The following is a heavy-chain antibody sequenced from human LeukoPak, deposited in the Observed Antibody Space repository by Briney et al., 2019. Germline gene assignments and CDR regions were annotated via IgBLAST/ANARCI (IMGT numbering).Heavy chain of an antibody. V-gene: IGHV5-51*01. D-gene: IGHD2-2*03. CDR2: IYPDESNI. CDR1: GYSFPTYW. J-gene: IGHJ4*02. CDR3: ARPPSRGYSSSFEY. Sequence: GESLEISCKGSGYSFPTYWIAWVRQMPGKGLEWMGIIYPDESNIRYSPSFQGEVTISADKSISTAYLQWSSLKASDTAMYYCARPPSRGYSSSFEYWGQGTLVTVSS.